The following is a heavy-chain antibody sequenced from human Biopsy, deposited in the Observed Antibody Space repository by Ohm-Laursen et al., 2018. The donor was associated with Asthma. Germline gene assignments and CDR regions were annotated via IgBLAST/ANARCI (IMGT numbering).Heavy chain of an antibody. Sequence: SLRLSCSASGFTFSTYWMSWVRQAPGKDLEWVANIKPDGTEGYYVDSVKGRFTISRDNANNSLYLQMKFLGAEDTAVYYCTRTVAATPYDYWGQGTLVTVPS. V-gene: IGHV3-7*01. CDR2: IKPDGTEG. CDR3: TRTVAATPYDY. J-gene: IGHJ4*02. D-gene: IGHD4-17*01. CDR1: GFTFSTYW.